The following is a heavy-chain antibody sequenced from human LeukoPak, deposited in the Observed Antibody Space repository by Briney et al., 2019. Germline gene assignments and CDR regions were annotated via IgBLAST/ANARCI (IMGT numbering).Heavy chain of an antibody. CDR3: ARYPIAAAGPHRVDY. D-gene: IGHD6-13*01. J-gene: IGHJ4*02. CDR1: GYTFTSYG. CDR2: INAYNGNT. V-gene: IGHV1-18*01. Sequence: LGASVKVSCKASGYTFTSYGISWVRQAPGQGLEWMGWINAYNGNTYYAQKLQGRVTMTTDTSTSTAYMELRSLRSDDTAVYYCARYPIAAAGPHRVDYWGQGTLVTVSS.